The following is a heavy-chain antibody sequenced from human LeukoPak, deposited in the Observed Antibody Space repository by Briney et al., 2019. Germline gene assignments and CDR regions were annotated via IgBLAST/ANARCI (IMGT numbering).Heavy chain of an antibody. V-gene: IGHV4-4*09. CDR1: GGSISGYY. J-gene: IGHJ4*02. Sequence: SETLSLTCTASGGSISGYYWSWIRQPPGRGLEWIGYIYTSGSTTYNPSLKSRVTISVDTSKNQFSLKLSSVTAADTAVYYCARHFCSRSSCYNYFDYWGQGTLVTVSS. CDR2: IYTSGST. CDR3: ARHFCSRSSCYNYFDY. D-gene: IGHD2-2*02.